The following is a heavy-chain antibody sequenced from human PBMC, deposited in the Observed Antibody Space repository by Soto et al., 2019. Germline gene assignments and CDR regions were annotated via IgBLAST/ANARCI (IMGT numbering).Heavy chain of an antibody. J-gene: IGHJ3*01. CDR3: ARRHAANRAVCDAFDV. V-gene: IGHV5-51*01. CDR1: GYSFTSYW. CDR2: IYPGDSDT. D-gene: IGHD6-25*01. Sequence: PGESLKIACKGSGYSFTSYWIGWVRQMPGKGLEWMGVIYPGDSDTRYSPSFQGQVTISADKSISTAYLQWSSLKASDTAMYYCARRHAANRAVCDAFDVWGQGTMVTLSS.